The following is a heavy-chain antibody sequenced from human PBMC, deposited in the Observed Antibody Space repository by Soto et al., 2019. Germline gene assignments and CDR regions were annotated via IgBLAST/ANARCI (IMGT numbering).Heavy chain of an antibody. D-gene: IGHD1-26*01. Sequence: PSETLSLTCTVSGGSISSYYWSWIRQPPGKGLEWIGYIYYSGSTNYNPSLKSRVTISVDTSKNQFSLKLSSVTAADTAVYYCARLIGATRGHYYYYVAVWGKGTTVTVSS. J-gene: IGHJ6*03. CDR1: GGSISSYY. CDR2: IYYSGST. V-gene: IGHV4-59*08. CDR3: ARLIGATRGHYYYYVAV.